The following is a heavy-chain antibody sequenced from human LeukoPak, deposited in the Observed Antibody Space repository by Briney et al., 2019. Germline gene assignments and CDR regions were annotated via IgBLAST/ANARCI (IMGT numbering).Heavy chain of an antibody. CDR3: ARDSYYYDSSGYFDY. Sequence: GGSLRLSCAASGFTFSSYGMHWVRQAPGKGLEWVAVIWYDGSNKYYADFVKGRFTISRDNSKNTLYLQMNSLRAEDTAVYYCARDSYYYDSSGYFDYWGQGTLVTVSS. D-gene: IGHD3-22*01. J-gene: IGHJ4*02. CDR2: IWYDGSNK. V-gene: IGHV3-33*08. CDR1: GFTFSSYG.